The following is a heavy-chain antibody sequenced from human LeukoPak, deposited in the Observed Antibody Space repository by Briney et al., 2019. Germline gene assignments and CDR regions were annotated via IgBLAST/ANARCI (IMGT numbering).Heavy chain of an antibody. Sequence: SVKVSCKASGGTFSSYAISLVRQALGRGLEWMGGIIPIFGTANYAQKFQGRVTITADESTSTAYMELSSLRSEDTAVYYCASIGPELQLEPEYYFDHWGQGTLVTVSS. D-gene: IGHD1-1*01. CDR2: IIPIFGTA. J-gene: IGHJ4*02. CDR1: GGTFSSYA. CDR3: ASIGPELQLEPEYYFDH. V-gene: IGHV1-69*13.